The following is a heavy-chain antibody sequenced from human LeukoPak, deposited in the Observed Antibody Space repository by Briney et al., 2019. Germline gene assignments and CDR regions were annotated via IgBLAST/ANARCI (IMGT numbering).Heavy chain of an antibody. CDR3: ARSGYSSGWYVLAPYYFDY. CDR1: GGSISSYY. Sequence: SETLSLTCTVSGGSISSYYRSWIRQPPGKGLEWIGYIYYSGSTNYNPSLKSRVTISVDTSKNQFSLKLSSVTAADTAVYYCARSGYSSGWYVLAPYYFDYWGQGTLVTVSS. J-gene: IGHJ4*02. V-gene: IGHV4-59*01. D-gene: IGHD6-19*01. CDR2: IYYSGST.